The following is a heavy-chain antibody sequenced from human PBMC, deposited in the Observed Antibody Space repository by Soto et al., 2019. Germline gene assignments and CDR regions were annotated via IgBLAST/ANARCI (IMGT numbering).Heavy chain of an antibody. CDR3: ARLGFCTDINCNHYFYYYAMDV. D-gene: IGHD2-8*02. V-gene: IGHV3-48*02. CDR1: GFSSSSYA. Sequence: PGESLKISCAASGFSSSSYAMNWVRQAPGKGLEWLSFISHRGTTIYYADSVEGRFTISRDNARNSLYLEMNSLRDDDTAVYYCARLGFCTDINCNHYFYYYAMDVWGQGTTVTVSS. J-gene: IGHJ6*02. CDR2: ISHRGTTI.